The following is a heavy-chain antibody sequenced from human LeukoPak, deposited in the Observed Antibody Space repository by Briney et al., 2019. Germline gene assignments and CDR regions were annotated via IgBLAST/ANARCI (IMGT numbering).Heavy chain of an antibody. D-gene: IGHD5-12*01. Sequence: GGSLRLSCAASGFTFSSYEMNWVRQAPGKGLEWVSYISSTAGTMYYADSVKGRFTISRDNSKNTLYLQMNSLRAEDTAVYYCAKSSDIVATNTEGFDYWGQGTLVTVSS. J-gene: IGHJ4*02. V-gene: IGHV3-48*03. CDR1: GFTFSSYE. CDR2: ISSTAGTM. CDR3: AKSSDIVATNTEGFDY.